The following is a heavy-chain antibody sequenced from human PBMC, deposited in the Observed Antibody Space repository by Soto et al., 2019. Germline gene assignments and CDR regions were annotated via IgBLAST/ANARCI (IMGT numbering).Heavy chain of an antibody. J-gene: IGHJ4*02. CDR3: ARGAAMASIDY. Sequence: SETLSLTCTVSGDSISSGGYYWSWIRQHPGKGLEWIGYIYYSGSTYYNPSLKSRVTISVDTSKNQFSLKLSSVTAADTAVYYCARGAAMASIDYWGQGTLVTVSS. D-gene: IGHD5-18*01. CDR1: GDSISSGGYY. V-gene: IGHV4-31*03. CDR2: IYYSGST.